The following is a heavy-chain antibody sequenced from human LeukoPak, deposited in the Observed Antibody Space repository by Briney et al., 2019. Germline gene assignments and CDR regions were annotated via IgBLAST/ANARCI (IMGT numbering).Heavy chain of an antibody. V-gene: IGHV3-48*02. CDR2: ISSSSSTI. D-gene: IGHD3-22*01. J-gene: IGHJ6*02. CDR3: ARAQRYYYDSSGYYSTLDYYYGMDV. Sequence: SGGSLRLSCAASGFTFSSYSMNWVRQAPGKGLEWVSYISSSSSTIYYADSVKGRFTISRDNAKNSLYLQMNSLRDEDTAVYYCARAQRYYYDSSGYYSTLDYYYGMDVWGQGTTVTVSS. CDR1: GFTFSSYS.